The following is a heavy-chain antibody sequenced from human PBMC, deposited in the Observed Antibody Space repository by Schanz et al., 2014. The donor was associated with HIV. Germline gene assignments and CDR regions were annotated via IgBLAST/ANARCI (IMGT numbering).Heavy chain of an antibody. CDR3: AREGGNLVEGGYFFDY. D-gene: IGHD2-15*01. Sequence: QVQLVQSGAEVKKPGSSVKVSCKASGGSFSNYAIIWVRQAPGQGLEWMGWMNPNSGNTGYAQKFQGRVTITRNTSISTAYMELTSLRSEDTAVYYCAREGGNLVEGGYFFDYWGQGTLVTVSS. J-gene: IGHJ4*02. CDR2: MNPNSGNT. V-gene: IGHV1-8*02. CDR1: GGSFSNYA.